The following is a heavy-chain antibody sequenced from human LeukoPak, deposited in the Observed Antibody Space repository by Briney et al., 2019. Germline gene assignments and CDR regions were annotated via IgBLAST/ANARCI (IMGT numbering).Heavy chain of an antibody. V-gene: IGHV4-34*01. CDR3: ARSLLWPTGAFDI. J-gene: IGHJ3*02. D-gene: IGHD2/OR15-2a*01. CDR1: GGSISSYY. Sequence: SETLSLTCTVSGGSISSYYWSWIRQPPGKGLEWIGEINHSGSTNYNPSLKSRVTISVDTSKNQFSLKLSSVTAADTAVYYCARSLLWPTGAFDIWGQGTMVTVSS. CDR2: INHSGST.